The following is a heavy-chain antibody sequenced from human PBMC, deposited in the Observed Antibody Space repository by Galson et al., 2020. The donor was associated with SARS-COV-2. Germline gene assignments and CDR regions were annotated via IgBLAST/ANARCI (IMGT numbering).Heavy chain of an antibody. J-gene: IGHJ6*03. CDR3: ARGITIFGVVDCMDV. Sequence: SETLSLTCTVSGGSISSYYCGWIQQPPRKGLEGIGVIYYIGSTNYNPSLKSRVTIIVDTSKNQFSLKLSSVTAADAAVYYCARGITIFGVVDCMDVWGKGTTVTVSS. D-gene: IGHD3-3*01. CDR1: GGSISSYY. V-gene: IGHV4-59*01. CDR2: IYYIGST.